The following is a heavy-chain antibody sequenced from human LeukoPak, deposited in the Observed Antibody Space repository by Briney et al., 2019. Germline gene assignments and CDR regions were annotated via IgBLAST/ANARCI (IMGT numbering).Heavy chain of an antibody. Sequence: GESLKISCKGSGYSFTSYWIGWVRQMPGKGLEWMGIIYPGDSDTRYSPSFQGQVTISADKSISTAYLQWSSLKASDTAMYYCARGGYYDSSRYYKYYFDYWGQGTLVTVSS. CDR1: GYSFTSYW. CDR2: IYPGDSDT. V-gene: IGHV5-51*01. CDR3: ARGGYYDSSRYYKYYFDY. D-gene: IGHD3-22*01. J-gene: IGHJ4*02.